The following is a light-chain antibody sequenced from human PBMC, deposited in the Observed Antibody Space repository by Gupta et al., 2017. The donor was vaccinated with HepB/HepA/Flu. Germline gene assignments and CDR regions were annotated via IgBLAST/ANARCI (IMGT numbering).Light chain of an antibody. Sequence: DFVMTQSPDSLAVSLGERATINCKSSQSGLYNSNQKNYLAWYQQKPGQPLKLLISWASTRESGVPDRFSGSGSGTDFTLTISSRQAEDVAVYYCQQEDSIPLTFGQGTKVEVK. J-gene: IGKJ1*01. CDR2: WAS. V-gene: IGKV4-1*01. CDR3: QQEDSIPLT. CDR1: QSGLYNSNQKNY.